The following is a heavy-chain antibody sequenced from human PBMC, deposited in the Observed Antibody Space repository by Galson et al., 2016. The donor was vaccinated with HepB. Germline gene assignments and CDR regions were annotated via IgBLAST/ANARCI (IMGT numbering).Heavy chain of an antibody. V-gene: IGHV3-23*01. J-gene: IGHJ5*02. CDR2: ITDSGGAT. CDR3: VLRGADGPLVGSGWFDT. D-gene: IGHD6-13*01. CDR1: GFSFSSYA. Sequence: SLRLSCAGSGFSFSSYAMSWVRQAPGKGLEWVSAITDSGGATYCADSMKGRFTISRDNSKNTLYLQMNGLRVEDTAVYYCVLRGADGPLVGSGWFDTWGQGTLVTVSS.